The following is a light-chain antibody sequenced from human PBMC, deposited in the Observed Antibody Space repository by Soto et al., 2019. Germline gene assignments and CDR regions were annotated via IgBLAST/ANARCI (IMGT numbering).Light chain of an antibody. CDR1: QSVSSN. V-gene: IGKV3-15*01. J-gene: IGKJ5*01. CDR2: GAS. CDR3: QQYNNWPPFT. Sequence: EIVMTQSPATLSVSPGERATLSCRASQSVSSNLAWYQQKPRQAPRLLIYGASTRATGIPARFSGSGSGTEFTLTISSLHSEDFAVYYCQQYNNWPPFTFGQGTRLEIK.